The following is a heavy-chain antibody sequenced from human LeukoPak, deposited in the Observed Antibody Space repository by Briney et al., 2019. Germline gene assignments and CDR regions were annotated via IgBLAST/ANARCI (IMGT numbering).Heavy chain of an antibody. J-gene: IGHJ4*02. CDR3: ARHGGPYDTGGYLYYLDY. Sequence: SETLSLTCTVSGGSISSYYWSWIRQPPGKGLEWLGYIHYSGSNNYNPSLKGGLTITVDTSKNQFSLKLISVTAADTAVYYRARHGGPYDTGGYLYYLDYWGQGTLVTVSS. D-gene: IGHD3-22*01. CDR2: IHYSGSN. CDR1: GGSISSYY. V-gene: IGHV4-59*08.